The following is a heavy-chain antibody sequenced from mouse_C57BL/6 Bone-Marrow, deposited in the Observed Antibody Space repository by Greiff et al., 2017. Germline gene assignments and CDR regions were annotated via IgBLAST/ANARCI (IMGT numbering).Heavy chain of an antibody. J-gene: IGHJ1*03. CDR1: GYKFTDYY. Sequence: EVQLQQSGPELVKPGASVKISCKASGYKFTDYYMNWVKQSHGKSLEWIGDINPNNGGTSYNQKFKGKATLTVDTSSSSAYMELRSLTSEDSAVYYCARRGTTYRSYWYFDVWGTGTTVTVSS. CDR3: ARRGTTYRSYWYFDV. D-gene: IGHD5-5*01. V-gene: IGHV1-26*01. CDR2: INPNNGGT.